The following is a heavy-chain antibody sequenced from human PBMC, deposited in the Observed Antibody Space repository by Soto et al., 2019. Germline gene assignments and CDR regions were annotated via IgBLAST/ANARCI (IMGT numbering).Heavy chain of an antibody. CDR2: INHSGSA. V-gene: IGHV4-34*02. D-gene: IGHD3-10*01. J-gene: IGHJ4*02. CDR1: GGSFSGYS. Sequence: QVQLQQWGAGLLKPSETLSLTCAVYGGSFSGYSWTWIRQPPGKALEWIGQINHSGSANYNPSLKSRVTISVATPKTQFLLELASVTAADTAVYYCARGLFSEDSYSGGWYFFDYWGQGTLVTVSS. CDR3: ARGLFSEDSYSGGWYFFDY.